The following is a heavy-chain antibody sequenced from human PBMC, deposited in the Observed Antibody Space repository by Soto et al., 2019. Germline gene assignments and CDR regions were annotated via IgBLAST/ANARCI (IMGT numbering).Heavy chain of an antibody. CDR1: GFTFSNYA. CDR3: AKGKSSGWYYFGY. J-gene: IGHJ4*02. D-gene: IGHD6-19*01. CDR2: ISASGRDT. Sequence: GRSLRLSCAASGFTFSNYAMSWVRQAPGKGLEWVSGISASGRDTYYADSVKDRFTISRDNSKNTVYLQVNSLRADDTAIYYCAKGKSSGWYYFGYWGQGT. V-gene: IGHV3-23*01.